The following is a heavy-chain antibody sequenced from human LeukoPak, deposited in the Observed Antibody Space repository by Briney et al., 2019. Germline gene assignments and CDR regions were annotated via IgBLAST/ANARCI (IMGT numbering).Heavy chain of an antibody. J-gene: IGHJ4*02. CDR1: GYIFTSYY. D-gene: IGHD6-19*01. CDR2: INPSGGST. Sequence: ASVKVSCKASGYIFTSYYMHWVRQAPGQGLEWMGIINPSGGSTIYSQRFQGRVTVTTDMSTSTVYMQLTSLRSDDTAVYYCARGGHGTSVAVAGTGDYWGQGTLVIVSS. V-gene: IGHV1-46*01. CDR3: ARGGHGTSVAVAGTGDY.